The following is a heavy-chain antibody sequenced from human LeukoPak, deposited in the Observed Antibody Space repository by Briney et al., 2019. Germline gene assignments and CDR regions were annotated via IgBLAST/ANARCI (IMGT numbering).Heavy chain of an antibody. J-gene: IGHJ4*02. CDR1: GFTFTSSA. CDR2: IVVGSGNT. Sequence: ASVKVSCKASGFTFTSSAVQWVRQARGQRLEWIGWIVVGSGNTNYAQKFQERVTITRDMSTSTAYMELSSLRSEDTAVYYCAAVVTGGIPGFYYWGQGTLVTVSS. CDR3: AAVVTGGIPGFYY. D-gene: IGHD2-8*02. V-gene: IGHV1-58*01.